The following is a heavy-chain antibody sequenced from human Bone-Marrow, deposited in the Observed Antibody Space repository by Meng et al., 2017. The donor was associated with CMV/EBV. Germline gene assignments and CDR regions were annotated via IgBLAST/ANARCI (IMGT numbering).Heavy chain of an antibody. J-gene: IGHJ4*02. Sequence: GESLKISCAASGFTFSSYAMSWVRQAPGKGLEWVSAISGSGGSTYYADSVKGRFTISRDNSKNTLYLQMNSLRAEDTAVYYCARLSYCINGVCWGQGTLVTVPS. CDR2: ISGSGGST. D-gene: IGHD2-8*01. V-gene: IGHV3-23*01. CDR1: GFTFSSYA. CDR3: ARLSYCINGVC.